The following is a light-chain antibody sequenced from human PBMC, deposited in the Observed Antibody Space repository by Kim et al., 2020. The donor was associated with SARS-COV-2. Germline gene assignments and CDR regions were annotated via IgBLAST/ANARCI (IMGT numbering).Light chain of an antibody. CDR1: QSVGRNY. Sequence: LAPGERATLSCRASQSVGRNYVTWYQQKPGQAPRLLIYAAASRATGIPDRFSGGGSGTDFTLTITRLEPEDSAVYYCHQYAASPLTFGQGTKLEI. CDR3: HQYAASPLT. J-gene: IGKJ2*01. CDR2: AAA. V-gene: IGKV3-20*01.